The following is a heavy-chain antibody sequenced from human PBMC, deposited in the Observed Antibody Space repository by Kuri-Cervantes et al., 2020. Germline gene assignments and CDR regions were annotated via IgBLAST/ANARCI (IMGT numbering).Heavy chain of an antibody. CDR3: VRTGAVSGSFYFDY. CDR1: GYSITNTNW. CDR2: VYYTGTT. V-gene: IGHV4-28*01. J-gene: IGHJ4*02. D-gene: IGHD6-19*01. Sequence: LRLSCTVSGYSITNTNWWGWIRQPPGKGLEWIGYVYYTGTTYFSPSLRSRVTMSVDTSKNQFSLTLTSVTAVDTAIYYCVRTGAVSGSFYFDYWGQGTLVTVSS.